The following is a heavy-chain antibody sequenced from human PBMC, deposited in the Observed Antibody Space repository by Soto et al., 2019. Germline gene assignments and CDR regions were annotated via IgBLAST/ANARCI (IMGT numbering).Heavy chain of an antibody. V-gene: IGHV4-39*01. D-gene: IGHD6-13*01. CDR3: ARQVIAADGTGYFQH. CDR2: IHNTGNT. Sequence: PSETLSLTCTVSGGSISTISYYWGWIRQPPGKGLEYIGNIHNTGNTFYNASLKSRVTISVDTSKSQFSLKLRSVTAADTAVHFCARQVIAADGTGYFQHWGQGAPVTVSS. J-gene: IGHJ1*01. CDR1: GGSISTISYY.